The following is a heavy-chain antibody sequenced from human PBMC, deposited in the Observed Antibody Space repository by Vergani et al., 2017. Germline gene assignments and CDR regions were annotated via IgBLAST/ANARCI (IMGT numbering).Heavy chain of an antibody. CDR2: IFTRGST. V-gene: IGHV4-61*02. Sequence: QVQLQQSGPGLVNPSQTLSLTCSVSGVSITGGSYYWNWMRQSAEKGLEWIGRIFTRGSTDYNPSLKGRVTTSFDTSKNQFSLKLNSVTAADTAVYYCARGAYEAYFDYWGQGTLVTVSS. CDR3: ARGAYEAYFDY. J-gene: IGHJ4*02. D-gene: IGHD3-16*01. CDR1: GVSITGGSYY.